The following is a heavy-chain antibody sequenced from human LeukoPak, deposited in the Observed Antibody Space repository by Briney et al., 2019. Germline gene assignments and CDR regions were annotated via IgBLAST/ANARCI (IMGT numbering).Heavy chain of an antibody. D-gene: IGHD1-14*01. CDR1: GFTFSSYE. Sequence: GGALRLSCAASGFTFSSYEMNWVRQAPGKGLEWVSYISSSRSTTYYAYSMKGRFTISRDNAKNSLYLQMNSLRAEDTAVYYCARSPAGANYYLDVWGKGTTVTISS. CDR3: ARSPAGANYYLDV. V-gene: IGHV3-48*03. J-gene: IGHJ6*03. CDR2: ISSSRSTT.